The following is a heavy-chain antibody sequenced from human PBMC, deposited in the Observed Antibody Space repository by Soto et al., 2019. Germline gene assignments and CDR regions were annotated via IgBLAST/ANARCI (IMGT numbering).Heavy chain of an antibody. V-gene: IGHV2-5*01. J-gene: IGHJ6*02. CDR3: AHRHDAAHSGPAALYYYYGMDV. Sequence: SGPTLVNPTQTLTLTCTFSGFSLSTSGVGVGWIRQPPGKALEWLALIYWNDDKRYSPSLKSRLTITKDTSKNQVVLTMTNMDPVATATYYRAHRHDAAHSGPAALYYYYGMDVWGQGTTVTVSS. CDR1: GFSLSTSGVG. CDR2: IYWNDDK. D-gene: IGHD2-2*01.